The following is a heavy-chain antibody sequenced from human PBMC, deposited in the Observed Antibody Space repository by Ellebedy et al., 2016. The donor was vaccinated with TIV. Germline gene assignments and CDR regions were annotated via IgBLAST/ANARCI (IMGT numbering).Heavy chain of an antibody. CDR3: ARRNDGTCDY. V-gene: IGHV5-51*01. CDR2: ISPSDSDT. CDR1: GFDFATYW. D-gene: IGHD1-1*01. J-gene: IGHJ4*02. Sequence: GESLKISCPASGFDFATYWTGCVRPMPGKGLEWMGIISPSDSDTTYSPSFHGQFTISAEKSISTVYLQWTSLKPSDTAVYFCARRNDGTCDYWGQGTLVTVSS.